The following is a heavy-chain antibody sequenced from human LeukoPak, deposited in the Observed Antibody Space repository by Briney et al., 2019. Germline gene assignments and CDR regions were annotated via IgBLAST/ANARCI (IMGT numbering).Heavy chain of an antibody. CDR2: INHSGST. V-gene: IGHV4-34*01. Sequence: SETLSLTCAVYGGSFRGYYWSWIRQPPGKGLEWIGEINHSGSTNYNLSLKSRVTISVDTSKNQFSLKLNSVTAADTAVYYCARHYGPWGQGTLVTVSS. D-gene: IGHD3-16*01. CDR3: ARHYGP. CDR1: GGSFRGYY. J-gene: IGHJ5*02.